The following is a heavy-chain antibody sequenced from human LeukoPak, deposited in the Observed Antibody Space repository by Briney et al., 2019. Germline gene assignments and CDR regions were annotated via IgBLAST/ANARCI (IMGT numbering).Heavy chain of an antibody. CDR3: ARTLPKGLNSSGYYYRLANWFDP. CDR2: ISRSGST. V-gene: IGHV4-34*01. J-gene: IGHJ5*02. CDR1: GGSFSGYY. D-gene: IGHD3-22*01. Sequence: SGTLSLTCAVYGGSFSGYYWSWIRQPPGKGLEWVGDISRSGSTNYNPSLTSRVTIPLDTTKNQFSLMQSSVTAADTAVYYCARTLPKGLNSSGYYYRLANWFDPWGQGTLVTVSS.